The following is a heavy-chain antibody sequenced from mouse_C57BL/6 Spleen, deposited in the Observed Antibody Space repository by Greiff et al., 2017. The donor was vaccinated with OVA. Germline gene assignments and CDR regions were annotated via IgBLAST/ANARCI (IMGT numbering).Heavy chain of an antibody. V-gene: IGHV1-26*01. CDR3: AREEENGNYDFDY. Sequence: EVQLQESGPGLVKPGASVKISCTASGYTFTDYYMSWVRQSHGKSLEWIGDISHNNGGSSSNQKFKVKGTLTVDKSSSTAYMERRSLTSEDSAGYYCAREEENGNYDFDYWGQGTTLTVSS. CDR2: ISHNNGGS. D-gene: IGHD2-1*01. J-gene: IGHJ2*01. CDR1: GYTFTDYY.